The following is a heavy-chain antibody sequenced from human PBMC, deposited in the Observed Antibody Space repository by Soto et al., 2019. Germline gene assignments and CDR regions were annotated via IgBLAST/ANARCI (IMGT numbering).Heavy chain of an antibody. CDR1: GFTVSSNY. D-gene: IGHD4-17*01. Sequence: PGGSLRLSCAASGFTVSSNYMSWVRQAPGKGLEWVSVIYSGGSTYYADSVKGRFTISRDNSKNTLYLQMNSLRAEDTAVYYCAREQYGDYVFDYWGQGTLVTVSS. V-gene: IGHV3-66*01. CDR3: AREQYGDYVFDY. CDR2: IYSGGST. J-gene: IGHJ4*02.